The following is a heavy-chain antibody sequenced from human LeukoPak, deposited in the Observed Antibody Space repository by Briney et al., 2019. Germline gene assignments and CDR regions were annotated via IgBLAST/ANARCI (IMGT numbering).Heavy chain of an antibody. CDR1: GGTFSSYA. D-gene: IGHD5-24*01. J-gene: IGHJ4*02. CDR2: IIPIFGTA. CDR3: ARSKEKGRDGYNYLGY. Sequence: SVKVSCKASGGTFSSYAISWVRQAPGQGLEWMGGIIPIFGTANYAQEFQGRVTITTDESTSTAYMELSSLRSEDTAVYYCARSKEKGRDGYNYLGYWGQGTLVTVSS. V-gene: IGHV1-69*05.